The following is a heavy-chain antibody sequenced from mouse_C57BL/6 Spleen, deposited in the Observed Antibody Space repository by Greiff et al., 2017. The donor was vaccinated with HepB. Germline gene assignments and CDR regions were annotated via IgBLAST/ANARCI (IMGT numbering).Heavy chain of an antibody. D-gene: IGHD2-2*01. CDR2: ISYDGSN. Sequence: EVQLQQSGPGLVKPSQSLSLTCSVTGYSITSGYYWNWIRQFPGNKLEWMGYISYDGSNNYNPSLKNRISITRDTSKNQFFLKLNSVTTEDTATYYCARGLGAYWGQGTLVTVSA. CDR3: ARGLGAY. V-gene: IGHV3-6*01. CDR1: GYSITSGYY. J-gene: IGHJ3*01.